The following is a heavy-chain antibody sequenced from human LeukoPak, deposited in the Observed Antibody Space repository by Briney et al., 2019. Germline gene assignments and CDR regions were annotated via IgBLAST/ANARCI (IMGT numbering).Heavy chain of an antibody. CDR1: GFTFSSYA. CDR3: AREYYDILTSYTDDAFDI. V-gene: IGHV3-30*04. J-gene: IGHJ3*02. Sequence: GGSLRLSCAASGFTFSSYAMHWVRQAPGKGLEWVAVISYDGSNKYYADSVKGRFTISRDNSKNTLYLQMNSLRAEDTAVYYCAREYYDILTSYTDDAFDIWGQGTMVTVSS. CDR2: ISYDGSNK. D-gene: IGHD3-9*01.